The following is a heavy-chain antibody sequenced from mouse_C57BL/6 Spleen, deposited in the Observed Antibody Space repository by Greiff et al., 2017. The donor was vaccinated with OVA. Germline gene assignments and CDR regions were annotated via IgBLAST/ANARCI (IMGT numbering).Heavy chain of an antibody. CDR3: ARYGYNYAMDY. D-gene: IGHD1-2*01. J-gene: IGHJ4*01. CDR1: GYSITSDY. V-gene: IGHV3-8*01. Sequence: DVKLVESGPGLAKPSQTLSLTCSVTGYSITSDYWNWIRKFPGNKLEYMGYISYSGSTYYNPSLNSRISITRDTSKDQYYLQLNSGKTEDTATDDSARYGYNYAMDYWGQGTSVTVSS. CDR2: ISYSGST.